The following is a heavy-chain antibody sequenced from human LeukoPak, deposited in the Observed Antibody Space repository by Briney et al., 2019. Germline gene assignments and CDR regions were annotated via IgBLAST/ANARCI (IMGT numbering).Heavy chain of an antibody. CDR1: GFIFSDYY. J-gene: IGHJ4*02. CDR3: ARVSGYYFDY. D-gene: IGHD1-26*01. V-gene: IGHV3-11*01. Sequence: GGSLRLSCAASGFIFSDYYMSWIRQAPGKGPEWVSYISRSGSIIYYADSVKGRFTISRDNAKNSLYLQMNSLRAEDTAVYYCARVSGYYFDYWGQGTLVTVSS. CDR2: ISRSGSII.